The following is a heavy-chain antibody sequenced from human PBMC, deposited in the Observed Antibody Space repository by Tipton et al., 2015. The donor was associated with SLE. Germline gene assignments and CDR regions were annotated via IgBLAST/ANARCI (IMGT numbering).Heavy chain of an antibody. V-gene: IGHV4-59*11. CDR3: ARVGNYDLDY. D-gene: IGHD3-3*01. J-gene: IGHJ4*02. CDR2: IYFTGST. Sequence: TLSLTCTVSGGSISTHYWSWIRQPPGKGLEWIGYIYFTGSTNYDPSLKGRVTISVDTSKKQFSLKLSSVTAADTAVYYCARVGNYDLDYWGQGRLVTVSS. CDR1: GGSISTHY.